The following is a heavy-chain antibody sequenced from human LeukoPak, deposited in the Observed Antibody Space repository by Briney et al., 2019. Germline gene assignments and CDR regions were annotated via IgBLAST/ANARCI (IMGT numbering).Heavy chain of an antibody. Sequence: SETLSLTCTVSGGSISSYYWSWIRQPPGKGLEWIGYIYYSGSTNYNPSLKSRVTISVDTSKNQFSLKLSSMTAADTAVYYCARDSTYYYDSSGFYYNYHGMDVWGQGTTVTVSS. V-gene: IGHV4-59*01. CDR2: IYYSGST. CDR1: GGSISSYY. D-gene: IGHD3-22*01. J-gene: IGHJ6*02. CDR3: ARDSTYYYDSSGFYYNYHGMDV.